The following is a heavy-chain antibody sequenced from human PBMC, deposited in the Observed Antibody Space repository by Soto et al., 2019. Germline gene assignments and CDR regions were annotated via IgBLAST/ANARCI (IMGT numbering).Heavy chain of an antibody. D-gene: IGHD6-19*01. CDR3: ARAWKPSERGWYEFNYYYYYYMDV. CDR1: GFTFSSYS. V-gene: IGHV3-48*01. Sequence: GGSLRLSCAASGFTFSSYSMNWVRQAPGKGLEWVSYISSSSSTIYYADSVKGRFTISRDNAKNSLYLQMNSLRAEDTAVYYCARAWKPSERGWYEFNYYYYYYMDVWGKGTTVTVSS. J-gene: IGHJ6*03. CDR2: ISSSSSTI.